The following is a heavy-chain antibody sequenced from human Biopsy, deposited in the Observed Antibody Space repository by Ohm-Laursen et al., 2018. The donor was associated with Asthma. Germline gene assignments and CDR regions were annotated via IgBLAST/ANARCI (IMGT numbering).Heavy chain of an antibody. V-gene: IGHV4-34*01. CDR2: STQGGGT. CDR1: GGSLRGYV. Sequence: SDTLSLTCVVYGGSLRGYVWTWIRQPPGKGLEWIGESTQGGGTTFNPSLKSRVTISIDSSKSQLSLKVMSVTAADTAVYYCARGPEWNGLDVWGQGTTVTVSS. J-gene: IGHJ6*02. CDR3: ARGPEWNGLDV. D-gene: IGHD3-3*01.